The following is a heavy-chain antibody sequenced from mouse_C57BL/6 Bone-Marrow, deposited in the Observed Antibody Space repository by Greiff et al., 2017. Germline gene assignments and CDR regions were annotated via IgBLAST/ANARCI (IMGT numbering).Heavy chain of an antibody. CDR2: IYPRSGNT. Sequence: VQVVESGAELARPGASVKLSCKASGYTFTSYGISWVKQRTGQGLEWIGEIYPRSGNTYYNEKFKGKATLTADKSSSTAYMELRSLTSEDSAVYFCARYGYDGFAYWGQGTLVTVSA. CDR1: GYTFTSYG. CDR3: ARYGYDGFAY. V-gene: IGHV1-81*01. J-gene: IGHJ3*01. D-gene: IGHD2-2*01.